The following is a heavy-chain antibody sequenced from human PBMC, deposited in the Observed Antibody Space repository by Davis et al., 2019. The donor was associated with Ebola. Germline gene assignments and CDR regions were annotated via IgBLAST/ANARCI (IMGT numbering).Heavy chain of an antibody. CDR1: GGSFSSHP. Sequence: SVKVSCKTSGGSFSSHPISWVRQAPRQGLEWMGGIIPIFDTPHYAQKLQGRITITADASTSTAYMELSSLRSEDTATYFCARDLDGGNYYFDYWGPGTPVTVSS. J-gene: IGHJ4*02. D-gene: IGHD3-16*01. CDR2: IIPIFDTP. V-gene: IGHV1-69*13. CDR3: ARDLDGGNYYFDY.